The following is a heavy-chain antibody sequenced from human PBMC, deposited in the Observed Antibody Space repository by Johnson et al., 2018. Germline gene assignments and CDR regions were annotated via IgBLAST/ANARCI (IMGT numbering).Heavy chain of an antibody. J-gene: IGHJ1*01. V-gene: IGHV3-48*04. D-gene: IGHD4-17*01. Sequence: VQLVESGGGLVQPGGSLRPSCAASGFAFSSYVLHWVRRAPGTGPEWVSAIGTGGSTIYYADSVKGRFTISRDNAKNSLYLQMKSLRAEDTAGYYCARPKNYGDYSEYFQHWGQGTLVTVSS. CDR2: IGTGGSTI. CDR3: ARPKNYGDYSEYFQH. CDR1: GFAFSSYV.